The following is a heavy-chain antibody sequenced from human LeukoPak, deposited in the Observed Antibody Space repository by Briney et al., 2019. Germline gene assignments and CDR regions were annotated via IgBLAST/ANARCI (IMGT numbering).Heavy chain of an antibody. J-gene: IGHJ4*02. Sequence: PGGSLRLSCAASGFTFSTYWMSWVRQAPGKGLEWVANIKQDGSEKYYVDSVKGRFTISRDNAKNSLYLQMESLRAEDTALYHCARGDGGDYWGQGTLVTVSS. D-gene: IGHD3-16*01. CDR2: IKQDGSEK. CDR1: GFTFSTYW. V-gene: IGHV3-7*03. CDR3: ARGDGGDY.